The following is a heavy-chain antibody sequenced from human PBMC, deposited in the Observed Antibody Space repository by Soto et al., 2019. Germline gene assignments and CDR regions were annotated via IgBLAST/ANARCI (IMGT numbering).Heavy chain of an antibody. D-gene: IGHD6-19*01. Sequence: QLVESGGGVVQPGGSLRLSCATSGFSFTHYTINWVRQAPGKGLEWVAVMSYDGTNENYADSVKGRFTISRDNSKTTVYLKMNSLTPEDTALYYCARKWGTYSSASLDFWGLGTLVTVSS. V-gene: IGHV3-30*04. CDR2: MSYDGTNE. J-gene: IGHJ4*02. CDR1: GFSFTHYT. CDR3: ARKWGTYSSASLDF.